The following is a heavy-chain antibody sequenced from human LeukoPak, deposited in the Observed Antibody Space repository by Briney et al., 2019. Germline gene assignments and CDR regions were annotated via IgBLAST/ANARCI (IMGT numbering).Heavy chain of an antibody. V-gene: IGHV4-34*01. D-gene: IGHD3-22*01. CDR1: GGSFNDYY. Sequence: SETLSLTCAVYGGSFNDYYWSWVRQPPGKGLEWIGEINHSGTKRYNLSLKSRLTISIDASKNQFSLKLSSVTAADTARYYCARSYYYDGFDYSLGSWGQGTLVTVSS. CDR3: ARSYYYDGFDYSLGS. CDR2: INHSGTK. J-gene: IGHJ4*02.